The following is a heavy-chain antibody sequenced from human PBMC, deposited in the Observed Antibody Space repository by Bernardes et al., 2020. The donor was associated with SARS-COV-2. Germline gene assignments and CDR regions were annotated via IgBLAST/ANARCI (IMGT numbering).Heavy chain of an antibody. J-gene: IGHJ4*02. D-gene: IGHD3-10*01. Sequence: GGSLRLSCAASGFTFSSTSMNWVRRTPGKGLEWISFISGSSQTIYYADSVKGRFTISRDNAKKALYLQMNSLRAEDTALYYCARDSHYHGSGSGGYFDYWGQGILVTVSS. V-gene: IGHV3-48*04. CDR2: ISGSSQTI. CDR1: GFTFSSTS. CDR3: ARDSHYHGSGSGGYFDY.